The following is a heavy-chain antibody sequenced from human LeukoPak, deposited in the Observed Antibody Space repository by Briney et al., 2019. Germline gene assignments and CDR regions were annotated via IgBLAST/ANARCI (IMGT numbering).Heavy chain of an antibody. J-gene: IGHJ4*02. D-gene: IGHD3-22*01. V-gene: IGHV1-69*02. CDR3: ASGPYDGPSHIYDSSVYYFDY. CDR2: IIPILGIA. Sequence: ASVKVSCKASGGTFSSYTISWVRQAPGQGLEWMGRIIPILGIANYAQKVQGRVTITADKSTSTAYMELSSLRSEDTAVYYCASGPYDGPSHIYDSSVYYFDYWGQGTLVTVSS. CDR1: GGTFSSYT.